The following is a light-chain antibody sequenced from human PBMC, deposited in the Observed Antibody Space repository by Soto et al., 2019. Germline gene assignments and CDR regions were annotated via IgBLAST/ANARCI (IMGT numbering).Light chain of an antibody. Sequence: EIQMTQSPSTLSASVGDRATITCRASQSISSCLAWYQQKPGKAPKLLIYEASRFESGVPARFRGSGSGTDFTLTISILQPDDFATYYCQQYNSYPCTFGRGTKVEIK. V-gene: IGKV1-5*01. CDR1: QSISSC. CDR2: EAS. J-gene: IGKJ4*01. CDR3: QQYNSYPCT.